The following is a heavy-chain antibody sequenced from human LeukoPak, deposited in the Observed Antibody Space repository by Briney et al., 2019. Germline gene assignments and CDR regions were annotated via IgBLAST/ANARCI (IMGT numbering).Heavy chain of an antibody. CDR2: SGSGGDT. CDR1: GFTFSSYA. D-gene: IGHD4/OR15-4a*01. J-gene: IGHJ4*02. Sequence: GGSPRLSCAASGFTFSSYAMNWVRQAPGKGLEWVSISGSGGDTYYADSVKGRFTISRDNSKNTLYLQMNSLRAEDTAVFYCAKARGATYGTYYFDYWGQGTLVTVSS. CDR3: AKARGATYGTYYFDY. V-gene: IGHV3-23*01.